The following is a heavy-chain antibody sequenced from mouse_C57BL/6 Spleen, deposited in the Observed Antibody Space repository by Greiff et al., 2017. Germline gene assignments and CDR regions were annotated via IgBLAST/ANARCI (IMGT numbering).Heavy chain of an antibody. CDR2: IYPGSGNT. J-gene: IGHJ2*01. V-gene: IGHV1-76*01. D-gene: IGHD2-5*01. CDR3: ARVSNYVYYFDY. Sequence: QVQLQQSGAELVRPGASVKLSCKASGYTFTDYYINWVKQRPGQGLEWIARIYPGSGNTYYNEKFKGKATLTAEKSSSTAYMQLSSLTSEDSAVYFCARVSNYVYYFDYWGQGTTLTVSS. CDR1: GYTFTDYY.